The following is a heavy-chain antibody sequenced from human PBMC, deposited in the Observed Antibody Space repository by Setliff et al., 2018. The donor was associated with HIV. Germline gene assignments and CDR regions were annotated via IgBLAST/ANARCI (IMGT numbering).Heavy chain of an antibody. CDR2: IIPIFGTA. J-gene: IGHJ6*03. CDR3: ARDGYYNFWSGYGYYYYYMDV. CDR1: GGTFSSYA. Sequence: GASVKVSCKASGGTFSSYAISWVRQAPGQGLEWMGGIIPIFGTANYAQKFQGRVTITTDESTSTAYMELSSLRSEDTAVYYCARDGYYNFWSGYGYYYYYMDVWGKGTTVTVSS. D-gene: IGHD3-3*01. V-gene: IGHV1-69*05.